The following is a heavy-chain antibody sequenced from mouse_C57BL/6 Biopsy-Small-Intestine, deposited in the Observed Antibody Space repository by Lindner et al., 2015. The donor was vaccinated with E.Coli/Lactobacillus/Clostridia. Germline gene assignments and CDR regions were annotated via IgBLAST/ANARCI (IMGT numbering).Heavy chain of an antibody. CDR2: INPNYGTT. CDR1: GYSFTDYN. J-gene: IGHJ2*01. Sequence: QLQESGPELVKPGASVKISCKASGYSFTDYNMNWVKQSNGKSLEWIGVINPNYGTTSYNQKFKDKATLTADKSSSTVYMELSRLTSEDSAVYFCARHERDGNYFDYWGQGTTLTVSS. CDR3: ARHERDGNYFDY. D-gene: IGHD2-1*01. V-gene: IGHV1-39*01.